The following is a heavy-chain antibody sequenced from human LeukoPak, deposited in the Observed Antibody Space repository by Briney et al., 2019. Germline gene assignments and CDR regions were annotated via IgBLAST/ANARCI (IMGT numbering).Heavy chain of an antibody. CDR2: INHSGST. J-gene: IGHJ6*03. CDR1: GGSFSGYY. Sequence: SETLSLTCAVYGGSFSGYYWSWIRQPPGKGLEWIGEINHSGSTNYNPSLKSRVTISVDTSKNQFSLKLSSVTAADTAVYYCARVPYCSSTSCYVPSYYYYMDVWGKGTTVTVSS. V-gene: IGHV4-34*01. CDR3: ARVPYCSSTSCYVPSYYYYMDV. D-gene: IGHD2-2*01.